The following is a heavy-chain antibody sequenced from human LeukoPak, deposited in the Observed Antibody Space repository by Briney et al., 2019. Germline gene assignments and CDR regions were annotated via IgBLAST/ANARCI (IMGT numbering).Heavy chain of an antibody. V-gene: IGHV3-48*03. CDR3: ARDMEPDAFDI. CDR1: GFTFSSYE. D-gene: IGHD1-1*01. CDR2: ISSSGTAI. Sequence: GRSLRLSCAASGFTFSSYEMNWVRQAPGKGLEWVSYISSSGTAIYYADSVKGRFTISRDTAKNSLYLQMNSLRAEDTALYYCARDMEPDAFDIWGQGTMVTVSS. J-gene: IGHJ3*02.